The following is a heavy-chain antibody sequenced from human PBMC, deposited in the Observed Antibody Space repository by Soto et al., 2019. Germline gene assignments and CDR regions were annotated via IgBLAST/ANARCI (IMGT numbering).Heavy chain of an antibody. CDR3: AREGGYVDY. D-gene: IGHD1-1*01. V-gene: IGHV4-59*05. J-gene: IGHJ4*02. CDR2: IDESGDF. Sequence: SETLSLTCTVSGGSISSYYWSWIRQPPGKGLEWIGSIDESGDFYYNPSLKSRVTISVDTSKNQFSLKLISVTGADSAIYYCAREGGYVDYWGQGTLVTVSS. CDR1: GGSISSYY.